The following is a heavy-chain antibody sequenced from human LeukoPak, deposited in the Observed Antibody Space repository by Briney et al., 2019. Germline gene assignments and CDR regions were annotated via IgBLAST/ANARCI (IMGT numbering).Heavy chain of an antibody. J-gene: IGHJ6*03. CDR2: MNPNSGNT. CDR1: GYTFTSYD. Sequence: ASVKVSCKASGYTFTSYDINWVRQATGQGLEWMGWMNPNSGNTGYAQKSQGRVTMTRNTSISTAYMELSSLRSEDTAVYYCARDNGGTAMAYYYYYYMDVWGKGTTVIISS. V-gene: IGHV1-8*01. CDR3: ARDNGGTAMAYYYYYYMDV. D-gene: IGHD5-18*01.